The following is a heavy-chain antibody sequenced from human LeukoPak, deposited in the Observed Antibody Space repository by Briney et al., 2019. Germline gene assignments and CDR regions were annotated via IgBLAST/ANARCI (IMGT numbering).Heavy chain of an antibody. V-gene: IGHV3-21*01. D-gene: IGHD3-10*01. Sequence: PGGSLRLSCAASGFAFSSYTMNWVRQAPGKGLEWVSSISGSTNYIYFADSVKGRFTISRDNAKNSLYLQMNSLRAEDPAVYYCARTYYYGSGSNDYWGQGTLVTVSS. CDR1: GFAFSSYT. CDR2: ISGSTNYI. CDR3: ARTYYYGSGSNDY. J-gene: IGHJ4*02.